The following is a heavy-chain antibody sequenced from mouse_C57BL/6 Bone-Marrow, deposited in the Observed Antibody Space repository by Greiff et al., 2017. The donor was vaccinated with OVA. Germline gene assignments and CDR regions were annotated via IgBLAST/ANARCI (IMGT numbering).Heavy chain of an antibody. D-gene: IGHD1-1*01. CDR2: ISSGGDYI. V-gene: IGHV5-9-1*02. Sequence: EVMLVESGEGLVKPGGSLKLSCAASGFTFSSYAMSWVRQTPEKRLEWVAYISSGGDYIYYADPVKGRFTISRDNARNTLYLQMSSLKSEDTAMYYGTRGRYYGSRGSWFAYWGQGTLVTVSA. CDR1: GFTFSSYA. CDR3: TRGRYYGSRGSWFAY. J-gene: IGHJ3*01.